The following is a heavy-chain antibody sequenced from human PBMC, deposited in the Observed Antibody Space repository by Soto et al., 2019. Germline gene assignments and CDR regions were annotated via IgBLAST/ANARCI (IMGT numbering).Heavy chain of an antibody. D-gene: IGHD2-2*01. CDR3: AKGGLGDCSTTSCLFHFDY. CDR1: GYTFTSYD. V-gene: IGHV1-8*01. CDR2: MNPNSGNT. Sequence: QVQLVQSGAEVKKPGASVKVSCKASGYTFTSYDINWVRQATGQGLEWMGWMNPNSGNTGYAQKFQGRVTMTRNTSISTAYMELSSLRSEDTAVYYCAKGGLGDCSTTSCLFHFDYWGLGALVTVSS. J-gene: IGHJ4*02.